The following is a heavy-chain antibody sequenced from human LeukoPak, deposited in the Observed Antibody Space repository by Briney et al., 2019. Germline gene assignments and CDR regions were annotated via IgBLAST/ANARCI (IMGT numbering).Heavy chain of an antibody. CDR1: GFTFSSYW. V-gene: IGHV3-7*01. CDR3: ARDPGGARIDY. J-gene: IGHJ4*02. Sequence: GGSLRLSCAASGFTFSSYWMSWVRQAPGKGLEWVANIKQDGGEKHYVDSVKGRFTISRDNAKNPLYLQMNSLRAEDTAVYYCARDPGGARIDYWGQGTLVTVSS. CDR2: IKQDGGEK. D-gene: IGHD1-26*01.